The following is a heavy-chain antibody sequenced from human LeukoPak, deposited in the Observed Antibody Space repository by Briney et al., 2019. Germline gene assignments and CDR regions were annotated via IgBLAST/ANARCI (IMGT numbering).Heavy chain of an antibody. CDR1: GGSISSGGYC. V-gene: IGHV4-31*03. Sequence: SQTLSLTCTVSGGSISSGGYCWSWIPQHPGKGLEWIGCIYYSGSTYSNPSLKSRITITVNTSKNQFSLKPSSVTAADTAVYYCAREGYYYDSSGYYYWFDPWGQGTLVTVSS. D-gene: IGHD3-22*01. J-gene: IGHJ5*02. CDR3: AREGYYYDSSGYYYWFDP. CDR2: IYYSGST.